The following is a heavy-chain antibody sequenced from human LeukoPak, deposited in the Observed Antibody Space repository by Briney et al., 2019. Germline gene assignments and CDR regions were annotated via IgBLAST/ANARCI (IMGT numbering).Heavy chain of an antibody. D-gene: IGHD6-13*01. CDR2: TRSKAYGGTT. CDR1: GFTFGDYA. J-gene: IGHJ4*02. Sequence: PGRSLRLSCTASGFTFGDYAMSWVRQAPGKGLEWVGFTRSKAYGGTTEYAASVKGRFTISRDNSKNTLYLQMNSLRAEDTAVYYCAKEWAAETKYYFDYWGQGTLVTVSS. V-gene: IGHV3-49*04. CDR3: AKEWAAETKYYFDY.